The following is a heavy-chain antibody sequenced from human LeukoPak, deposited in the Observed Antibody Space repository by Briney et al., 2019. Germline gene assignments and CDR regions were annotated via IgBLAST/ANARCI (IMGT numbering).Heavy chain of an antibody. Sequence: KASETLSLTCTVSGXSISSNNDYWGWIRQPPGKGLEWIGTIYYSGSTYYNPSLKSRVTISVDTSKNQFSLKLSSVTAADTAVYYCASQGSGNYLSPVNYWGQGTLVTVSS. CDR1: GXSISSNNDY. CDR3: ASQGSGNYLSPVNY. D-gene: IGHD1-26*01. V-gene: IGHV4-39*01. CDR2: IYYSGST. J-gene: IGHJ4*02.